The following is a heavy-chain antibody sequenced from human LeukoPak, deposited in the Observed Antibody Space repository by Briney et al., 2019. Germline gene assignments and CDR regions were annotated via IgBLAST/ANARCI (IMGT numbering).Heavy chain of an antibody. V-gene: IGHV3-11*01. Sequence: PGGSLRLSCAASGFTFSDYYMSWIRQAPGKGLEWVSYISSSGSTIYYADSVKGRFTISRDNTKNSLYLQMNSLKTEDTAVYYCTRHIYWGPDYWGQGTLVTVSS. CDR2: ISSSGSTI. CDR1: GFTFSDYY. CDR3: TRHIYWGPDY. D-gene: IGHD5-12*01. J-gene: IGHJ4*02.